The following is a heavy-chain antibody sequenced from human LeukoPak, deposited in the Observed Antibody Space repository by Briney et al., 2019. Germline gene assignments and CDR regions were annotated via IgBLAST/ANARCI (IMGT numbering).Heavy chain of an antibody. J-gene: IGHJ4*02. CDR3: ARNSGYNPPSFVDN. V-gene: IGHV1-18*01. D-gene: IGHD5-12*01. CDR2: ISAYNGNT. CDR1: GGTFFSYG. Sequence: GASVKVSCKASGGTFFSYGISWVRQAPGQGLEWMGWISAYNGNTNYAQKLQGRVTMTTDTSTSTAYMELRSLRSDDTAVYYCARNSGYNPPSFVDNWGQGTLVTVSS.